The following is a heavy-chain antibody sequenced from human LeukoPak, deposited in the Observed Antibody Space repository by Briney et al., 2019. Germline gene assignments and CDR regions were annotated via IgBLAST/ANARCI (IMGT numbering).Heavy chain of an antibody. CDR3: ARGPYDSSGHFDY. Sequence: GGSLRLSCAASGFTFSSYSMNWVRQAPGKGLEWVSSISSSSSYIYYADSVKGRFTISRDNAKNSLYLQMNSLRAEDTAVYYCARGPYDSSGHFDYWGQGTLVTVSS. D-gene: IGHD3-22*01. V-gene: IGHV3-21*01. J-gene: IGHJ4*02. CDR2: ISSSSSYI. CDR1: GFTFSSYS.